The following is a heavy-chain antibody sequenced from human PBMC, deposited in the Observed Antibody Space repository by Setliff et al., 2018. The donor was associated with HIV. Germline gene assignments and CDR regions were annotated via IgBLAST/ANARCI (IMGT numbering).Heavy chain of an antibody. Sequence: SETLSLTCAVSGGSISSNKWWSWVRQPPGKGLEWIGEIYHSGSTKYNPSLKSRVTISVDKSKNQFSLNLTSVTAADTAVYYCARGGAFWSGYYGFDYWGQGALVTVSS. V-gene: IGHV4-4*02. J-gene: IGHJ4*02. CDR3: ARGGAFWSGYYGFDY. D-gene: IGHD3-3*01. CDR1: GGSISSNKW. CDR2: IYHSGST.